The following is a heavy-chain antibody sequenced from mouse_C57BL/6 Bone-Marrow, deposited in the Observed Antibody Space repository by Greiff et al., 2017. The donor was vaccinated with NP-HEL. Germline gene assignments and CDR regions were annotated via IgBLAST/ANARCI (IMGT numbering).Heavy chain of an antibody. CDR1: GFTFSDYG. J-gene: IGHJ4*01. Sequence: EVKVVESGGGLVQPGGSLKLSCAASGFTFSDYGMAWVRQAPRKGPEWVAFISNLAYSIYYADTVTGRFTISRENAKNTLYLEMSSLRSEDTAMYYCARRGNYGGDYYAMDYWGQGTSVTVSS. D-gene: IGHD2-1*01. CDR2: ISNLAYSI. V-gene: IGHV5-15*01. CDR3: ARRGNYGGDYYAMDY.